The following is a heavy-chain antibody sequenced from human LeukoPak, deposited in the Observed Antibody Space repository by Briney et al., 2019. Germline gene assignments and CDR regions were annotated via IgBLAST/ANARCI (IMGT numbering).Heavy chain of an antibody. CDR2: INKKGGT. V-gene: IGHV4-30-4*01. J-gene: IGHJ4*02. D-gene: IGHD4-17*01. Sequence: PSETLSLTCTVSSDSISNGDYYWSWIRQPAGKGLEFIGYINKKGGTFYNPPLKSRVSISIDTSKNQFSLKLTSVTAADTAVYFCAREHKSYGDYPYYFDSWGQGTLVTVSS. CDR1: SDSISNGDYY. CDR3: AREHKSYGDYPYYFDS.